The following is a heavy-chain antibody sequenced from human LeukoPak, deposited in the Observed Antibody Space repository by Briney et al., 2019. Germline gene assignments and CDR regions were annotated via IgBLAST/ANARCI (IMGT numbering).Heavy chain of an antibody. D-gene: IGHD6-19*01. Sequence: GGSLRLSCAASGFTFSSYAMTWVRQAPGKGPEWVSAISNSGSGTYYADSVKGRFTISRDNSKSTLYLQMNSLRAEDTAVYYCAKAAIGVAGSTHWGQGSLVTVSS. CDR1: GFTFSSYA. V-gene: IGHV3-23*01. CDR3: AKAAIGVAGSTH. J-gene: IGHJ4*02. CDR2: ISNSGSGT.